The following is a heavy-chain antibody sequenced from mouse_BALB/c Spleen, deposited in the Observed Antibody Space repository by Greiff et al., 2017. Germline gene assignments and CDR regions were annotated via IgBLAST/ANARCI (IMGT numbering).Heavy chain of an antibody. J-gene: IGHJ4*01. CDR3: ARHDLHYGNYDDAMDY. D-gene: IGHD2-1*01. CDR2: ISSGGGST. Sequence: EVKLVESGGGLVKPGGSLKLSCAASGFAFSSYDMSWVRQTPEKRLEWVAYISSGGGSTYYPDTVKGRFTISRDNAKNTLYLQMSSLKSEDTAMYYCARHDLHYGNYDDAMDYWGQGTSVTVSS. CDR1: GFAFSSYD. V-gene: IGHV5-12-1*01.